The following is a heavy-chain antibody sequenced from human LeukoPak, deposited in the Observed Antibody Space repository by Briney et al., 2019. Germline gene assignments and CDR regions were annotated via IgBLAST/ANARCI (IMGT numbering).Heavy chain of an antibody. D-gene: IGHD2-15*01. J-gene: IGHJ4*02. CDR3: AREGCSGGRCYLRN. CDR1: GYTFNNYG. CDR2: ISGYNGNT. Sequence: GASVKVSCKASGYTFNNYGLSWVRQAPGEGLEWMGWISGYNGNTNYAQKLLGRVTMTTDTSTSTTYMELRSLRSDDTAVYYCAREGCSGGRCYLRNWGQGTLVTVSS. V-gene: IGHV1-18*01.